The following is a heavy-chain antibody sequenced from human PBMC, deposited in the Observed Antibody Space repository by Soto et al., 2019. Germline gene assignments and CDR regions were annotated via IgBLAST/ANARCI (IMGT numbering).Heavy chain of an antibody. J-gene: IGHJ5*02. CDR2: IHYTGSA. D-gene: IGHD3-10*01. CDR1: GGSLSAPTYY. CDR3: ARVRGEVDDSFDP. V-gene: IGHV4-39*01. Sequence: QLQLQESGPGLVKPSETLSLTCAVSGGSLSAPTYYWGWVRQPPGKGLEWIGNIHYTGSAFYNPSLKSRVSIFVDSSKNQFSLRLTAVTAADTAVYYCARVRGEVDDSFDPWGRGTLVIVSS.